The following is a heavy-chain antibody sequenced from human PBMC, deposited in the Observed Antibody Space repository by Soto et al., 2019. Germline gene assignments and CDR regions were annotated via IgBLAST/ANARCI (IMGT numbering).Heavy chain of an antibody. CDR1: GYTFTSYY. CDR3: ARVKDGYLVY. CDR2: INPSGGSA. V-gene: IGHV1-46*01. Sequence: ASVKVSCKASGYTFTSYYMHSVRQAPGQGLEWMGIINPSGGSANYAQKFQGRVTMTRDTSTSTVYMDLSSLRSDDTAVYYCARVKDGYLVYWGQGTLVTVSS. J-gene: IGHJ4*02.